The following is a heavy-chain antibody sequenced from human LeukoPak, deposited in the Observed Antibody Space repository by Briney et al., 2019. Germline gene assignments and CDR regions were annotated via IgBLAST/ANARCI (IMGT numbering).Heavy chain of an antibody. CDR2: INNDGSST. CDR3: ARGDYSYDSSSYYPSDY. Sequence: GGSLRLSCAASGVTFSNYWMHWVRQVPGKGLVWVSGINNDGSSTSYADSVKGRFTISRDNAKNTVYLQMNSLRVEDTAVYYCARGDYSYDSSSYYPSDYWGQGTLVTVSS. D-gene: IGHD3-22*01. J-gene: IGHJ4*02. V-gene: IGHV3-74*01. CDR1: GVTFSNYW.